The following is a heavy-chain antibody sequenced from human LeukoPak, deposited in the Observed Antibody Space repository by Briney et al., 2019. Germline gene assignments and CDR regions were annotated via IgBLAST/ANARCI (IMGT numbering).Heavy chain of an antibody. D-gene: IGHD4-11*01. Sequence: KPSETLSLTCTVSGGSISSYYWSWIRQPPGKGLEWIGYIYYSGSTNYNPSLKSRVTISVDTSKNQLSLKLSSVTAADTAVYYCARGVGGTTVTVDYWGQGTLVTVSS. CDR1: GGSISSYY. CDR2: IYYSGST. V-gene: IGHV4-59*01. J-gene: IGHJ4*02. CDR3: ARGVGGTTVTVDY.